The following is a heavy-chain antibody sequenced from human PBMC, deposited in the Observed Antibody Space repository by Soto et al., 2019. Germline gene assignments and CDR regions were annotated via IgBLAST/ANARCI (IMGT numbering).Heavy chain of an antibody. CDR2: IYYSGST. D-gene: IGHD3-3*01. J-gene: IGHJ4*02. V-gene: IGHV4-31*01. CDR1: VGSISSGGYY. CDR3: ARGDLRFGLG. Sequence: QVQLQESGPGLVKPSQTLSLTCTVSVGSISSGGYYWSWIRQHPGKGLEWIGYIYYSGSTYYNPSHKSLVTISVDTSKNQFSLKLSSVTAAGTAVYYCARGDLRFGLGWGQGTLVTVSS.